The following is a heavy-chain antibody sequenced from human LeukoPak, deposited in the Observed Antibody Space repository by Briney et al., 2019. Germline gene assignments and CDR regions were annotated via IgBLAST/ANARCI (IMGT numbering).Heavy chain of an antibody. Sequence: SETLSLTCTVSGGSINSYYWSWFRQPPGKGLEWIGYIYYSGNTYYNPSLKSRVTISVDTSKNQFSLKLSSVTAADTAVYYCARRTSRGTSGWYRVFDYWGQGTLVTVSS. CDR3: ARRTSRGTSGWYRVFDY. J-gene: IGHJ4*02. CDR1: GGSINSYY. V-gene: IGHV4-59*08. D-gene: IGHD6-19*01. CDR2: IYYSGNT.